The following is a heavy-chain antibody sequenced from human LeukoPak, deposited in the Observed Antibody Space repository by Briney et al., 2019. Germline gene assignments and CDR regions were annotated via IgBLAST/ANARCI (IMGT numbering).Heavy chain of an antibody. V-gene: IGHV1-69*04. Sequence: ASVKVSCKASGGTFSSYAISWVRQAPGQGLEWMGRIIPILGIANYAQKFQGRVTITADKSTSTAYMELSSLRSEDTAVYYCARGCGEVCGYYGMDVWGQGTTVTVSS. CDR2: IIPILGIA. J-gene: IGHJ6*02. CDR1: GGTFSSYA. CDR3: ARGCGEVCGYYGMDV. D-gene: IGHD2-21*01.